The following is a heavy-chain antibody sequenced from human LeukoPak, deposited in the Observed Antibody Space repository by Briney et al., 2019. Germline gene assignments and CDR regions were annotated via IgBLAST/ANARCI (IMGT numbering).Heavy chain of an antibody. CDR2: ISYDASNK. J-gene: IGHJ4*02. CDR1: GFTFSSYG. V-gene: IGHV3-30*18. Sequence: GGSLRLCCAASGFTFSSYGMHWVRQAPGKGLEWVAVISYDASNKYYADSVKGRFIISRDNSKNTLYLQMNSLRAEDTAVYYCAKGANHWLVAHYFDYWGQGTLVTVSS. D-gene: IGHD6-19*01. CDR3: AKGANHWLVAHYFDY.